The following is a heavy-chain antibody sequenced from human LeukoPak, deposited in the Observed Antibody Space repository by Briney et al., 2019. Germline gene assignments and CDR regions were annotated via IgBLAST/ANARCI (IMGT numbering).Heavy chain of an antibody. Sequence: PSETLSPTCTVSGVSISSHYWSWIRQPPGKGLEWIGNIYYRGSTNYNPSLKSRVTVSVDTSKNQFSLKMSSVTAADTAVYYCARDSTGSSWNDYWGQGTLVTVSS. J-gene: IGHJ4*02. D-gene: IGHD6-13*01. CDR3: ARDSTGSSWNDY. V-gene: IGHV4-59*11. CDR1: GVSISSHY. CDR2: IYYRGST.